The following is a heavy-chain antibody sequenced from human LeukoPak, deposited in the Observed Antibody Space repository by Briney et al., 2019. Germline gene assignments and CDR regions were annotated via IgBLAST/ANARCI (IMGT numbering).Heavy chain of an antibody. Sequence: GGSLRLSCAATGFTFSSYWMSWVRQAPGKGLEWVANIKQDGGELYYVDSVKGRFTISRDNAKNSLSQQMNSLRAEDTAVYYCARDKVVGATHFDYWGQGTLVTVSS. CDR2: IKQDGGEL. CDR1: GFTFSSYW. CDR3: ARDKVVGATHFDY. V-gene: IGHV3-7*01. D-gene: IGHD1-26*01. J-gene: IGHJ4*02.